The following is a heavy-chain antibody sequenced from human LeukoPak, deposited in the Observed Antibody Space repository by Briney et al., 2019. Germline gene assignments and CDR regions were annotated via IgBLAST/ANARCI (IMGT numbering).Heavy chain of an antibody. CDR3: ARANAFYYYDSSGDDAFDI. CDR2: ISSSSSYI. D-gene: IGHD3-22*01. V-gene: IGHV3-21*01. Sequence: GGSLRLSCAASGFTVSSNYMNWVRQAPGKGLEWVSSISSSSSYIYYAGSVKGRFTISRDNAKNSLYLQMNSLRAEDTAVYYCARANAFYYYDSSGDDAFDIWGQGTMVTVSS. CDR1: GFTVSSNY. J-gene: IGHJ3*02.